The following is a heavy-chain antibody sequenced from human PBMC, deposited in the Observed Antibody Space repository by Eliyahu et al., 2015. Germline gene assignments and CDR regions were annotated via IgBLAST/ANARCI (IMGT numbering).Heavy chain of an antibody. CDR2: INEDGSDR. Sequence: EVQLVESGGGLVQPGGSRRLSCAASGFTFSAYXLGWVRQAPGEGLGYVANINEDGSDRHYVDSVKARFSISRDNVRNLLYLQMNSLRPEDSAVYFCVRNGGRLDSWGQGTLVTVSS. J-gene: IGHJ4*02. D-gene: IGHD3-16*01. V-gene: IGHV3-7*01. CDR3: VRNGGRLDS. CDR1: GFTFSAYX.